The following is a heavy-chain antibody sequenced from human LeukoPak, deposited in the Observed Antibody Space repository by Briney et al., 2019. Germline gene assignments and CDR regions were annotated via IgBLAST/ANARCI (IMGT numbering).Heavy chain of an antibody. CDR1: GFTFSSYG. J-gene: IGHJ4*02. V-gene: IGHV3-30*02. CDR2: IRYDGSNK. CDR3: AKVRATYYDILTGFDY. D-gene: IGHD3-9*01. Sequence: GGSLRLSCAASGFTFSSYGMHWVRQAPGKGLEWVAFIRYDGSNKYYADSVKGRFTISRDNSKNTLYLQMNSLRAEDTAVYYCAKVRATYYDILTGFDYRGQGTLVTVSS.